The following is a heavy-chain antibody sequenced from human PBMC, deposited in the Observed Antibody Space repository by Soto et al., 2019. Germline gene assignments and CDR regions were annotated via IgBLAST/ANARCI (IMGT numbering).Heavy chain of an antibody. V-gene: IGHV3-23*01. Sequence: GGSVRLSCAASGFTFNTYAMDWVRQAPGKGLEWVSAISADGAGTYYADSVKGRFTISRDNSKNTLSLQMNSLRAEDTAIFYCARISSSSCTDYWGQGTLVTVSS. CDR2: ISADGAGT. D-gene: IGHD6-13*01. J-gene: IGHJ4*02. CDR3: ARISSSSCTDY. CDR1: GFTFNTYA.